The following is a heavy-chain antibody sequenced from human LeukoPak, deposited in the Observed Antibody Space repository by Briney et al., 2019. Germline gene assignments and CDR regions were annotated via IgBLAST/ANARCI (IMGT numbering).Heavy chain of an antibody. CDR2: VYSSGNT. V-gene: IGHV4-61*05. CDR3: ARGEVRGAVNY. Sequence: SETLFLTCTVPGGSISSSSYYWGWIRQPPGKGLERIEYVYSSGNTNYIPSLKSRGIISVDTSRNQFSLKLSSVTAADTAVYYCARGEVRGAVNYWGQGTLVTVSS. J-gene: IGHJ4*02. CDR1: GGSISSSSYY. D-gene: IGHD3-10*01.